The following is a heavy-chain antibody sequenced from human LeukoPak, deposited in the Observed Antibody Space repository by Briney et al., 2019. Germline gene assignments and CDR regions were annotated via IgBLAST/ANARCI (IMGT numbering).Heavy chain of an antibody. CDR2: FDPEDGET. CDR1: GGTFSSYA. CDR3: ATHPQKRYGSGSYRDY. V-gene: IGHV1-24*01. D-gene: IGHD3-10*01. Sequence: ASVKVSCKASGGTFSSYAISWVRQAPGKGLEWMGGFDPEDGETIYAQKFQGRVTMTEDTSTDTAYMELSSLRSEDTAVYYCATHPQKRYGSGSYRDYWGQGTLVTVSS. J-gene: IGHJ4*02.